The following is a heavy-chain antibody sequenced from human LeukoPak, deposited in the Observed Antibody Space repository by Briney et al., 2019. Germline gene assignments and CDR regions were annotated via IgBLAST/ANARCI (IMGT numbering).Heavy chain of an antibody. J-gene: IGHJ5*02. D-gene: IGHD5-12*01. Sequence: GSLGLSCTASGFTFNNFAMSWVRQAPGEGLEWLASLTGSGHQIYYADSVKGRFTISRDNSENTLYLDMNNLRAEDTAIYYCAKDGRYSGYDFAESWGQGTLVTVSS. CDR1: GFTFNNFA. CDR2: LTGSGHQI. CDR3: AKDGRYSGYDFAES. V-gene: IGHV3-23*01.